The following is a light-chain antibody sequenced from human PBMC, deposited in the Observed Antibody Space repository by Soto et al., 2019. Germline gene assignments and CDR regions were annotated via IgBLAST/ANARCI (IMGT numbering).Light chain of an antibody. CDR1: SSNVGVNF. CDR2: RNN. CDR3: VVWDDSLRGWV. J-gene: IGLJ3*02. V-gene: IGLV1-47*01. Sequence: QAVVTQPPSASGTPGQRVTISCSGSSSNVGVNFVYWHQQIPGTAPKLLIYRNNQRPSGVPDRSSGSKSGTSASLAISGLRTEDEADYHCVVWDDSLRGWVFGGGTKLNVL.